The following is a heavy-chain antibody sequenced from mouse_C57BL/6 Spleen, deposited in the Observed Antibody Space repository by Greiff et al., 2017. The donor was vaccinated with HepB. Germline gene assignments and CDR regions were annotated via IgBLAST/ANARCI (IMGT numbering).Heavy chain of an antibody. J-gene: IGHJ4*01. CDR1: GFTFSSYA. CDR3: ARATVVAPRAMDY. CDR2: ISDGGSYT. V-gene: IGHV5-4*01. D-gene: IGHD1-1*01. Sequence: EVQRVESGGGLVKPGGSLKLSCAASGFTFSSYAMSWVRQTPEKRLEWVATISDGGSYTYYPDNVKGRFTISRDNAKNNLYLQMSHLKSEDTAMYYCARATVVAPRAMDYWGQGTSVTVSS.